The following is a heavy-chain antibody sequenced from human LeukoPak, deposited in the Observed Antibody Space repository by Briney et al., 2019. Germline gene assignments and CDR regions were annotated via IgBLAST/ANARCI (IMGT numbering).Heavy chain of an antibody. D-gene: IGHD4-17*01. V-gene: IGHV5-10-1*01. Sequence: GESLRISCKGSGYSFTSYWISWVRQMPGKGLEWMGRIDPSDSYNNYRPSFQGHVTISADKSISTAYLQWSSLKASDTAMYYCATPVFYGDYYFDYWGQGTLVTVSS. CDR1: GYSFTSYW. J-gene: IGHJ4*02. CDR3: ATPVFYGDYYFDY. CDR2: IDPSDSYN.